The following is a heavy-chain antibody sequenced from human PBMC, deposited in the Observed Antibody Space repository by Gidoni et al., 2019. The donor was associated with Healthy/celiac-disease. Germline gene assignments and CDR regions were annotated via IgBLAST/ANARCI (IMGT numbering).Heavy chain of an antibody. Sequence: LQLQESGPGPVKPSETLSITCTVSGGSSSSRRYYWGWIRQPPGKGLEWIGSIYYSGSTYYYAYLKSRVTIFVDTSKNQFSLKLSSVTAADTAVYYCARHVVRRKQLVLHYFDYWGQGTLVTVSS. CDR2: IYYSGST. D-gene: IGHD6-6*01. CDR3: ARHVVRRKQLVLHYFDY. CDR1: GGSSSSRRYY. J-gene: IGHJ4*02. V-gene: IGHV4-39*01.